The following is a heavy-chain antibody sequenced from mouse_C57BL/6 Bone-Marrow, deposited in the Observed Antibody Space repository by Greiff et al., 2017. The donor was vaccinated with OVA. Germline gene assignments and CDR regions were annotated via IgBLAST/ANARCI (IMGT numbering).Heavy chain of an antibody. V-gene: IGHV1-55*01. CDR1: GYTFTSYW. CDR3: ASYYDYDAYYFDD. D-gene: IGHD2-4*01. J-gene: IGHJ2*01. CDR2: IYPGSGST. Sequence: VQLQQPGAELVKPGASVKMSCKASGYTFTSYWITWVKQRPGQGLEWIGDIYPGSGSTNYNEKFKSKATLTVDTSSSTAYMQLSSLTSEDSAVYYGASYYDYDAYYFDDWGQGTTLTVSS.